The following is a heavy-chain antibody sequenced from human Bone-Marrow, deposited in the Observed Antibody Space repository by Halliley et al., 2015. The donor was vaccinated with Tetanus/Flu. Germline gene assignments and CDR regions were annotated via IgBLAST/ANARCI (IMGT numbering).Heavy chain of an antibody. V-gene: IGHV5-10-1*01. J-gene: IGHJ3*01. CDR3: ATNRAGSVGAFFDV. CDR1: GFNFPSYY. CDR2: IDPSDSYT. D-gene: IGHD6-19*01. Sequence: QLVQSGAEVKKPGESLRISCRASGFNFPSYYISWVRQMPGKGLEWMGRIDPSDSYTNYNPSFQGHVTISSDKSSTAASLRWSSLGASVTAMYYCATNRAGSVGAFFDVWGLGTMVPVSS.